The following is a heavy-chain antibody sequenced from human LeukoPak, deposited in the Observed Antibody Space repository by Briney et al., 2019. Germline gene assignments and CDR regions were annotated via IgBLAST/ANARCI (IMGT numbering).Heavy chain of an antibody. CDR1: GFTFSSYG. D-gene: IGHD6-19*01. J-gene: IGHJ4*02. CDR2: IYSGGST. Sequence: GGSLRLSCAASGFTFSSYGMSWVRQAPGKGLEWVSVIYSGGSTYYADSVKGRFTISRDNSKNTLYLQMNSLRAEDTAVYYCARLREGSGWYYFDYWGQGTLVTVSS. V-gene: IGHV3-66*01. CDR3: ARLREGSGWYYFDY.